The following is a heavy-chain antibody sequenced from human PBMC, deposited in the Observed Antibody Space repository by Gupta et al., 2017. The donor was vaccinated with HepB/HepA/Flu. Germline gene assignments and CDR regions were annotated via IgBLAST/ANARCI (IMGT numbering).Heavy chain of an antibody. D-gene: IGHD5-24*01. CDR2: IYDSGST. CDR3: ARVQRWQQLHELGTFDI. J-gene: IGHJ3*02. Sequence: QVQLQESGPGLVKPSETLSLTCAVSGGSITSYYWSWIRKPPGKGLEWIGYIYDSGSTNYNPSLRSRITISVDTSKKQFFLKLSSVTAADTAIYYCARVQRWQQLHELGTFDIWGQGTMVTVSS. CDR1: GGSITSYY. V-gene: IGHV4-59*01.